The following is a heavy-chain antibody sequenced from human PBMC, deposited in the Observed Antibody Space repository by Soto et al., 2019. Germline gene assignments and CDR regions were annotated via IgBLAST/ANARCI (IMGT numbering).Heavy chain of an antibody. J-gene: IGHJ4*02. D-gene: IGHD2-21*02. Sequence: PGGSLRLSCTASGFTFGDYAMSWVRQAPGKGLEWVGFIRSKAYGGTTEYAASVKGRFTISRDDSKSIAYLQMNSLKTEDTAVYYCTLAYCGGDCYPTHDYWGQGTLVTV. CDR2: IRSKAYGGTT. CDR1: GFTFGDYA. V-gene: IGHV3-49*04. CDR3: TLAYCGGDCYPTHDY.